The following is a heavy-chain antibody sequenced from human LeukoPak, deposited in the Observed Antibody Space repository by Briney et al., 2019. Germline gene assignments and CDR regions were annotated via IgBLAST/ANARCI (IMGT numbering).Heavy chain of an antibody. CDR3: ARDRPSGSYYRWFDP. CDR1: GFTFSSYA. V-gene: IGHV3-30*04. CDR2: ISYDGSNK. Sequence: PGGSLRLSCAASGFTFSSYAMHWVRQAPGKGLEWVAVISYDGSNKYYADSVKGRFTISRDNSKNTLYLQMNSLRAEDTAVYYCARDRPSGSYYRWFDPWGQGTLVTVSS. D-gene: IGHD1-26*01. J-gene: IGHJ5*02.